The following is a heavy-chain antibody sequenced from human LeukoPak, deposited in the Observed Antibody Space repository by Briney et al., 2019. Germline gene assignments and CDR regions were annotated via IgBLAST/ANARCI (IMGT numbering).Heavy chain of an antibody. D-gene: IGHD3-16*01. CDR2: TSWDDKNR. J-gene: IGHJ6*02. Sequence: GGSLRLSCAASGFTFYDYAMHWVRHAPGKGLEWLSLTSWDDKNRHYADSVKGRFTISRDNSKNSLYLQMNSLRSEDTALYYCAKGVKTGGYYYGMDVWGQGTTVTVSS. V-gene: IGHV3-43*01. CDR1: GFTFYDYA. CDR3: AKGVKTGGYYYGMDV.